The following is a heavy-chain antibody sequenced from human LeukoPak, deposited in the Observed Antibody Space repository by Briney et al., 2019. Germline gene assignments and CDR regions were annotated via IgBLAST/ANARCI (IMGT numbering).Heavy chain of an antibody. V-gene: IGHV4-4*07. CDR2: IYTSGST. CDR1: GGSLSRYY. CDR3: ARANAQLWFGELLSYYFDY. D-gene: IGHD3-10*01. Sequence: SETLSLSCNVSGGSLSRYYWSWIRQPAGKGLEWIGRIYTSGSTNYNPSLKSRVTMSVDTSKNQFSLKLSSVTAADTAVYYCARANAQLWFGELLSYYFDYWGQGTLVTVSS. J-gene: IGHJ4*02.